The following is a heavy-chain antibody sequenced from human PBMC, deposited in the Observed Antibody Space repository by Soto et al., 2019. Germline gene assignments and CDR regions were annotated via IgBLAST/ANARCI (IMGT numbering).Heavy chain of an antibody. CDR2: IYWGDDK. CDR3: AHALQLLDHGDYGGVFDY. CDR1: GFSLSTSGVG. D-gene: IGHD4-17*01. J-gene: IGHJ4*02. V-gene: IGHV2-5*02. Sequence: QITLKESGPTLVKPTQTLTLTCTFSGFSLSTSGVGVGWIRQPPGKALEWLALIYWGDDKRYSPSLKSRLTITKDTSKNLVVLTMTNMDPVDTATYYCAHALQLLDHGDYGGVFDYWGQGTLVTVSS.